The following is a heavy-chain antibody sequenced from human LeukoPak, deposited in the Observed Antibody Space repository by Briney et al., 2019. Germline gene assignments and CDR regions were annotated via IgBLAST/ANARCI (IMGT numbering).Heavy chain of an antibody. CDR1: GGTFSSYA. CDR3: ARWLPSRYYFDY. CDR2: IIPIFGTA. V-gene: IGHV1-69*05. J-gene: IGHJ4*02. Sequence: ASVKVSCKASGGTFSSYAISWVRQAPGQGLEWMGGIIPIFGTANYAQKFQGRVTITTDESTSTAHMELSSLRSEDTAVYYCARWLPSRYYFDYWGQGTLVTVSS. D-gene: IGHD5-12*01.